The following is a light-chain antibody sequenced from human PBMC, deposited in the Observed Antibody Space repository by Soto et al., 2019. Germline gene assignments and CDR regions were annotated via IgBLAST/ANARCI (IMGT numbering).Light chain of an antibody. V-gene: IGKV1-39*01. CDR1: QTINKY. Sequence: DIHLTQSPSSLSASVGDSVTITCRSSQTINKYLNWYQHRPGKAPKLLIYAASSLQTGVPTRFSGAGAGTFFTLTISNLQLEDVASYYCQQSYGSRGAFGRGTKVEI. CDR3: QQSYGSRGA. CDR2: AAS. J-gene: IGKJ1*01.